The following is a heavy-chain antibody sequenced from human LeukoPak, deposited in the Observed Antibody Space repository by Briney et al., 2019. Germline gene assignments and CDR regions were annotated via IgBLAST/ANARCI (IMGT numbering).Heavy chain of an antibody. CDR1: GFTFSSYG. Sequence: GGSLRLSCAASGFTFSSYGMHWVRQAPGKGLXXXXXXXXXXSNKYYADSVKGRFSISRDNSKNTLYLQMNSLRAEDTAVYYCARVKYLYGSGSYYNHPLGYWGQGTLVTVSS. D-gene: IGHD3-10*01. CDR2: XXXXXSNK. J-gene: IGHJ4*02. V-gene: IGHV3-33*01. CDR3: ARVKYLYGSGSYYNHPLGY.